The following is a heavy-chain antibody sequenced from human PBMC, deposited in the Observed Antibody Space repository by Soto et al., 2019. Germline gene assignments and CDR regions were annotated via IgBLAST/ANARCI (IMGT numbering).Heavy chain of an antibody. CDR3: ARLSPTRNREFDY. Sequence: SETLSLTCTVSGGSISSYYWSWIRQPPGKGLEWIGYIYYSGSTNYNPSLKSRVTISVDTSKNQFSLKLSSVTAADTAVYYCARLSPTRNREFDYWGQGTLVTVSS. D-gene: IGHD1-26*01. CDR2: IYYSGST. V-gene: IGHV4-59*08. CDR1: GGSISSYY. J-gene: IGHJ4*02.